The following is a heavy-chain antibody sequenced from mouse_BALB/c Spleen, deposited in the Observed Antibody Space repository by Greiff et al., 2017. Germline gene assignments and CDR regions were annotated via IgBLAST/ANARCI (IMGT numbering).Heavy chain of an antibody. D-gene: IGHD2-4*01. CDR1: GFTFSSYA. J-gene: IGHJ3*01. V-gene: IGHV5-6-5*01. CDR2: ISSGGST. Sequence: EVKLEESGGGLVKPGGSLKLSCAASGFTFSSYAMSWVRQTPEKRLEWVASISSGGSTYYPDSVKGRFTISRDNARNILYLQMSSLRSEDTAMYYCARGRDYAWFAYWGQGTLVTVSA. CDR3: ARGRDYAWFAY.